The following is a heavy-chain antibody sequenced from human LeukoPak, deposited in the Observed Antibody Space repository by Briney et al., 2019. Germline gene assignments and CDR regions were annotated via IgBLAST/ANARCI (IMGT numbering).Heavy chain of an antibody. CDR3: ARRYSSGWYWMDY. V-gene: IGHV5-10-1*01. D-gene: IGHD6-19*01. J-gene: IGHJ4*02. CDR2: IDPSGSYT. Sequence: GESLKISCKGSGYSFTSYWISWVRQMPGKGLEWMGRIDPSGSYTNYSPSFQGHVTISADKSIRTAYLQWSSLKASDTAMYYCARRYSSGWYWMDYWGQGTLVTVSS. CDR1: GYSFTSYW.